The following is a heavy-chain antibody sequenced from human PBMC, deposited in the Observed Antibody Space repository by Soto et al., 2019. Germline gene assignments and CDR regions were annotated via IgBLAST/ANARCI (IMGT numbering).Heavy chain of an antibody. J-gene: IGHJ4*02. Sequence: QLQLVQSGAEVREPGSSVKVSCKASGGTFSSYTVIWVRQAPGQGLEWMGGITPTLNIAKYAEKFQSRVTITADESTSTVNMHLSSLRSEDTAVYFCARGYYSGSTQSSFDYWGQGTLVAVSS. CDR1: GGTFSSYT. D-gene: IGHD1-26*01. CDR3: ARGYYSGSTQSSFDY. CDR2: ITPTLNIA. V-gene: IGHV1-69*01.